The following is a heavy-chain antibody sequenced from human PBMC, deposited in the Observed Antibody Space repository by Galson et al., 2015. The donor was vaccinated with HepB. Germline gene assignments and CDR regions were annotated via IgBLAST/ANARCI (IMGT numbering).Heavy chain of an antibody. CDR1: GFNFDDFT. CDR3: AKDVNPRLRYFDRIETSSYYGVDV. Sequence: SLRLSCAASGFNFDDFTMHWVRQAPGKGLEWVSLISWDGARTYCADSMNGRFNISRDNNKNSLFLHMSSLRTGDTALYYCAKDVNPRLRYFDRIETSSYYGVDVWGHGTTVTVSS. CDR2: ISWDGART. V-gene: IGHV3-43*01. D-gene: IGHD3-9*01. J-gene: IGHJ6*02.